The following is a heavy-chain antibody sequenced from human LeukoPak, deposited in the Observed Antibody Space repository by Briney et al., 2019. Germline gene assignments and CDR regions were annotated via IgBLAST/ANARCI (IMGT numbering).Heavy chain of an antibody. V-gene: IGHV3-30-3*01. D-gene: IGHD3-10*01. CDR1: GFTFSNYA. CDR2: ISDDGSRQ. Sequence: GGSLRLSCAATGFTFSNYAIHWGRQAPGKGLEWVAFISDDGSRQHYADSVKGRFTISRDNSKNTLNLQMNSLRAEGTAVYYCVKDRTGTYTLDYWGQGTLVTVSS. CDR3: VKDRTGTYTLDY. J-gene: IGHJ4*02.